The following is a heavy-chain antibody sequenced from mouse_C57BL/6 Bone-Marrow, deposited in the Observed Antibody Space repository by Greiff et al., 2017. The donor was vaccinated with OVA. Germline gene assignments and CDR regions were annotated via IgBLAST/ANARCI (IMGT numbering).Heavy chain of an antibody. CDR3: ADYGSHWYFEV. Sequence: VQLQQSDAGLVKPGASVKISCTVSGYTFSDHTIHWVKQRPEQGLEWIGYIYPRDGSTKYTEKFKGQATLTADKSASTAYMQLNSLTSEDSAVYFCADYGSHWYFEVWGTGTTVTVSS. D-gene: IGHD1-1*01. V-gene: IGHV1-78*01. J-gene: IGHJ1*03. CDR2: IYPRDGST. CDR1: GYTFSDHT.